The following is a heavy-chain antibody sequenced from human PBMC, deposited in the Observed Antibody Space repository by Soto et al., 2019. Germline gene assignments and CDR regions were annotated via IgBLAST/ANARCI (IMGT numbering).Heavy chain of an antibody. CDR1: GGSVSSGSYY. CDR3: ASNVDFWSGYPIPYYFDY. CDR2: IYYSGST. Sequence: SETLSLTCTVSGGSVSSGSYYWSWIRQPPGKGLEWIGYIYYSGSTNYNPSLKSRVTISVDTSKNQFSLKLSSVTAADTAVYYCASNVDFWSGYPIPYYFDYWGQGTLVTVSS. J-gene: IGHJ4*02. D-gene: IGHD3-3*01. V-gene: IGHV4-61*01.